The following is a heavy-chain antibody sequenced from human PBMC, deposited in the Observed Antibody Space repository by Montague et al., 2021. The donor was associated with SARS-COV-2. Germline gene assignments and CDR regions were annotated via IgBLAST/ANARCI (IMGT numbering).Heavy chain of an antibody. V-gene: IGHV4-59*08. Sequence: SETQSLTCTVSAGSINNHYWSWIRQTPGKELEWIAYVYFSGTASYNPSLKSRVTISVDTSRNQFSLQLTSVTAADTAVYYCARRPSSGWSFDYWGQGTQVSVSS. D-gene: IGHD6-19*01. CDR1: AGSINNHY. CDR3: ARRPSSGWSFDY. CDR2: VYFSGTA. J-gene: IGHJ4*02.